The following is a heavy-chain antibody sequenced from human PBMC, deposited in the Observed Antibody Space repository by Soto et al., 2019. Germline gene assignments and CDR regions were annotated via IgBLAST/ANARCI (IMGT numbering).Heavy chain of an antibody. CDR2: ISGSGGST. CDR1: GFTFSSYA. J-gene: IGHJ4*02. V-gene: IGHV3-23*01. CDR3: AKDGGEQWLVTGFFDY. Sequence: GGSLRLSCAASGFTFSSYAMSWVRQAPGKGLEWVSAISGSGGSTYYADSVKGRFTISRDNSKNTLYLQMNSLRAEDTAVYYCAKDGGEQWLVTGFFDYWGQGTLVTVSS. D-gene: IGHD6-19*01.